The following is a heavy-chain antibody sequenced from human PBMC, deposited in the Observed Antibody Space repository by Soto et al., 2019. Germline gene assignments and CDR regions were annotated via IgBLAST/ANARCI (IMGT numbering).Heavy chain of an antibody. Sequence: SVKVSCKASGGTFSSYATSWVRQAPGQGLEWMGGIIPIFGTANYAQKFQGRVTITADESTSTAYMELSSLRSEDTAVYYCAVGPAFLVGATARDLGMDVWGQGTTVTVSS. CDR3: AVGPAFLVGATARDLGMDV. V-gene: IGHV1-69*13. CDR2: IIPIFGTA. J-gene: IGHJ6*02. D-gene: IGHD1-26*01. CDR1: GGTFSSYA.